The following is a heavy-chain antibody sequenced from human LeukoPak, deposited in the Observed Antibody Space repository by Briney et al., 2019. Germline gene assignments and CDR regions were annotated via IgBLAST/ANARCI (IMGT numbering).Heavy chain of an antibody. CDR1: GFTFSSYW. V-gene: IGHV3-74*01. J-gene: IGHJ4*02. CDR3: LRAEMQLGYCPRTSCLLDY. D-gene: IGHD2-2*01. Sequence: GGSLRLSCAASGFTFSSYWMHWVRQAPGKGLVWVSRISTDGSTTTYADSVKGRFTISRDNAKNTLYLQMNSPRAEDTAVYFCLRAEMQLGYCPRTSCLLDYWGKGTLVTVA. CDR2: ISTDGSTT.